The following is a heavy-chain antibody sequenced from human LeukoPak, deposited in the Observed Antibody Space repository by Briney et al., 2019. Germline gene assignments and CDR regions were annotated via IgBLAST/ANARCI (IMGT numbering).Heavy chain of an antibody. CDR2: IYYSGST. CDR3: ARSKMATGYFDY. D-gene: IGHD5-24*01. J-gene: IGHJ4*02. Sequence: PSETLSLTCTVSGGSISGSSYFWGWIRQPPGKGLEWIGSIYYSGSTYYNPSLKSRVTISVDTSKNQFSLKLSSVTAADTAVYYCARSKMATGYFDYWGQGTLVTVSS. CDR1: GGSISGSSYF. V-gene: IGHV4-39*07.